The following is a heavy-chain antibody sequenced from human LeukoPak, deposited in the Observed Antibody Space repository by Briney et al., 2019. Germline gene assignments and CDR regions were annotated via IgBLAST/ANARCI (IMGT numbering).Heavy chain of an antibody. CDR2: IYHSGST. J-gene: IGHJ4*02. CDR3: ARLSFLGTTAASYFDY. V-gene: IGHV4-59*08. CDR1: GGSISYYY. D-gene: IGHD4-17*01. Sequence: PSETLSLTCTVSGGSISYYYWSWIRQPPGKGLEWIGYIYHSGSTNYNPSLNSRVTISVDPSKNQFSLRLSSVTAADTAVYYCARLSFLGTTAASYFDYWGQGTLVTVSS.